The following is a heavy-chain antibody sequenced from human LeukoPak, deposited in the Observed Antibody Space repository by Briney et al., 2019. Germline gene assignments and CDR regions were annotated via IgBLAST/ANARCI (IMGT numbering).Heavy chain of an antibody. CDR2: INSDGSST. D-gene: IGHD5-24*01. V-gene: IGHV3-74*01. CDR1: GFTFSSYW. J-gene: IGHJ4*02. CDR3: AKDQGDGYSFFDY. Sequence: GGSLRFSCAASGFTFSSYWMHWVRQAPGKGLVWVSRINSDGSSTSYADSVKGRFTISRDNAKNTLYLQMNSLRAEDTAVYYCAKDQGDGYSFFDYWGQGTLVTVSS.